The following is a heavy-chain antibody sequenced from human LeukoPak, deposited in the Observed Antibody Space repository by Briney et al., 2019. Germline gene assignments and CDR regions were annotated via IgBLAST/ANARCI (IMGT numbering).Heavy chain of an antibody. CDR1: GYTFTSYD. J-gene: IGHJ4*02. Sequence: ASVKVSCTASGYTFTSYDINWGRQATGQRLEGMGWMNPNSGNTGYAQKFQGRVTMTRNTSISTAYMELSSLRSEDTAVYYCARSYDSSGYYVSYWGQGTLVTVSS. CDR3: ARSYDSSGYYVSY. D-gene: IGHD3-22*01. V-gene: IGHV1-8*01. CDR2: MNPNSGNT.